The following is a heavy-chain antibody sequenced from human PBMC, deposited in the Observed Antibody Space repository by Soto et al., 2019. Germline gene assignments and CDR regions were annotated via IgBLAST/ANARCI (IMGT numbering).Heavy chain of an antibody. CDR1: GYTFTSYA. CDR2: INAGNGNT. Sequence: ASVKVSCKASGYTFTSYAMHWVRQAPGQRLEWMGWINAGNGNTKYSRKFQGRVTITRDTSASTAYMELSSLRSEDTAVYYCARGPYDFWSGYGYMDVWGQGTTVTVSS. J-gene: IGHJ6*02. D-gene: IGHD3-3*01. CDR3: ARGPYDFWSGYGYMDV. V-gene: IGHV1-3*01.